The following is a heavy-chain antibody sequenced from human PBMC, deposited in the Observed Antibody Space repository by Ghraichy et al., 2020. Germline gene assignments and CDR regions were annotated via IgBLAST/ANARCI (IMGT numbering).Heavy chain of an antibody. V-gene: IGHV3-74*01. J-gene: IGHJ4*02. Sequence: GGSLRLSCAVSGFTFTKYWMHWVRQAPGKGLVWVSRIHSDGNSTTYADSVRGRFTVSRDNAKNTLFLQMNSLRAEDTAVYYCAREEGKGSSSSRDFYYWGLGSRVTVSS. CDR3: AREEGKGSSSSRDFYY. CDR1: GFTFTKYW. CDR2: IHSDGNST. D-gene: IGHD6-6*01.